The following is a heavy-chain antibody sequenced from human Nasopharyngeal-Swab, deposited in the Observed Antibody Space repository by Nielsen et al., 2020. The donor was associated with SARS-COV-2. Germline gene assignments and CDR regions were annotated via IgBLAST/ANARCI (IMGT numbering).Heavy chain of an antibody. CDR3: AREIEDKGTPLFDP. D-gene: IGHD1-1*01. CDR2: INTNTGNP. CDR1: GYTFTSYA. Sequence: ASVKVSCKASGYTFTSYAMNWVRQAPGQGLEWMGWINTNTGNPTYAQGFTGRFVFSLDTSVSTAYLQISSLKAEDTAVYYCAREIEDKGTPLFDPWGQGTLVTVSS. V-gene: IGHV7-4-1*02. J-gene: IGHJ5*02.